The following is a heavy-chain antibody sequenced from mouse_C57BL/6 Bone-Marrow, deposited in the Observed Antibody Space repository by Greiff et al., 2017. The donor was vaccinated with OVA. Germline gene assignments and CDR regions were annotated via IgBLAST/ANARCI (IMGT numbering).Heavy chain of an antibody. D-gene: IGHD1-1*01. CDR3: ARRDYGSSYNATDY. CDR1: GYTFTNYW. CDR2: LYPGGGYT. V-gene: IGHV1-63*01. J-gene: IGHJ4*01. Sequence: VQLQQSGAELVRPGTSVKMSCKASGYTFTNYWIGWAKQRPGHGLEWIGDLYPGGGYTNYNEKFKGKATLTADKSSSTAYMQFSSLTSEDSAIYYCARRDYGSSYNATDYWGQGTSVTVSS.